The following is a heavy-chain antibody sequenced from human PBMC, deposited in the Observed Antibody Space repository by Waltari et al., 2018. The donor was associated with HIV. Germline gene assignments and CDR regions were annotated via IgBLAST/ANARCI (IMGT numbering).Heavy chain of an antibody. J-gene: IGHJ4*02. V-gene: IGHV1-18*01. D-gene: IGHD1-26*01. CDR2: INAYDGNT. CDR3: ARTNGATTGDY. Sequence: QVQLVQSGAEVQKPGASVKVSCKASGYTFTSYGITGVRQAPGQGLEWMGWINAYDGNTHYAQNLQGRVTMTTDTSTTTAYVELRSLRSDDTAVYYCARTNGATTGDYWGQGTLVTVSS. CDR1: GYTFTSYG.